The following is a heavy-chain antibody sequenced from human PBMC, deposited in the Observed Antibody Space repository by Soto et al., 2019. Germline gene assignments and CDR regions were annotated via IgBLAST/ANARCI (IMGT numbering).Heavy chain of an antibody. D-gene: IGHD3-10*01. CDR1: GFTFSSYA. CDR2: ISYDGSNK. CDR3: ARDLMGRDYGSGSYYFDY. Sequence: QVQLVESGGGVVQPGRSLRLSCAASGFTFSSYAMHWVRQAPGKGLEWVAVISYDGSNKYYADSVKGRFTISRDNSKNTLDLQMNGLRAEDTAVYYCARDLMGRDYGSGSYYFDYRGQGTLVTVSS. J-gene: IGHJ4*02. V-gene: IGHV3-30-3*01.